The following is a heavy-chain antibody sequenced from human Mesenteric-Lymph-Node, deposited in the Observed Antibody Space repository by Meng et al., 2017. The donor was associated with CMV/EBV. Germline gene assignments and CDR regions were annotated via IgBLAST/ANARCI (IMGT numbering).Heavy chain of an antibody. V-gene: IGHV3-66*02. J-gene: IGHJ4*02. CDR2: IYSGGST. D-gene: IGHD3-10*01. CDR3: ARDEAFLWFGGLSD. Sequence: GESLKISCAASGFTFSSYEMNWVRQAPGKGLEWVSVIYSGGSTYYADSVKGRFTISRDNSKNTLYLQMKSLRAEDTAVYYCARDEAFLWFGGLSDWGQGTVVTVSS. CDR1: GFTFSSYE.